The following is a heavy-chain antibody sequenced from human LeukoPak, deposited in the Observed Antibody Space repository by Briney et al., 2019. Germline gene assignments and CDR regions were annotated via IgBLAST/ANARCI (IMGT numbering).Heavy chain of an antibody. J-gene: IGHJ6*02. CDR1: GFTFDDYA. CDR3: AKDLERRHSYGPNYNYYYGLDV. V-gene: IGHV3-43*02. CDR2: ISVDGEST. Sequence: GRSLRLSCTASGFTFDDYAMHWVRQAPGKGPEWVSLISVDGESTFYADSVKGRFTISRADSINSLYLQMNSLTTEDTALYYCAKDLERRHSYGPNYNYYYGLDVWGQGTTVTVSS. D-gene: IGHD5-18*01.